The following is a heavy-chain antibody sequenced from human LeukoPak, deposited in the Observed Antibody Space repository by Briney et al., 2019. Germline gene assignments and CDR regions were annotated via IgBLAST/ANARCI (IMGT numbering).Heavy chain of an antibody. J-gene: IGHJ4*02. Sequence: SETLSLTCAVYGGSFSGYYWSWIRQPPGKGLEWIGEINHSGSTNYNPSLKSRVTISVDTSKNQFSLKLNSVTAADTAVYYCARGGQPPNDFWGQGTLVTVSS. CDR3: ARGGQPPNDF. CDR1: GGSFSGYY. CDR2: INHSGST. V-gene: IGHV4-34*01.